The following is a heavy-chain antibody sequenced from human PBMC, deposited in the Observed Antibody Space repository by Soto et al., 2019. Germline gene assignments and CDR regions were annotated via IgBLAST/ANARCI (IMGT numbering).Heavy chain of an antibody. D-gene: IGHD1-20*01. CDR3: AKRYNWNYGMDV. V-gene: IGHV3-23*01. Sequence: GGSLRLSCAASGFTFSSYAMSWVRQAPGKGLEWVSAISGSGGSTYYADSVKGRFTISRDNSKNTLYLQMISLRAEDTAVYYCAKRYNWNYGMDVWGQGTTVTVSS. CDR2: ISGSGGST. J-gene: IGHJ6*02. CDR1: GFTFSSYA.